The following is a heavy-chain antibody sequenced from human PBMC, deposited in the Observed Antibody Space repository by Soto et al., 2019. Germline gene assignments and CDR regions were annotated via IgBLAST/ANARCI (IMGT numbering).Heavy chain of an antibody. Sequence: QVQLVESGGDVVQPGGSLRLSCEASGFNFNTYGMHWVRQSPGKGLEWVAIIWYEGSNKNYADSVKGRFAISRDNSKNTLWLQMNNLRDEDTAVYYCARDKGPVAARVSLDYWGQGTLVTVSS. CDR1: GFNFNTYG. J-gene: IGHJ4*02. CDR3: ARDKGPVAARVSLDY. V-gene: IGHV3-33*01. CDR2: IWYEGSNK. D-gene: IGHD6-6*01.